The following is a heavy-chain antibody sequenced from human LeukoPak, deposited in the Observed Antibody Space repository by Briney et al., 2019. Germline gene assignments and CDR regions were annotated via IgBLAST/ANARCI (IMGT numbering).Heavy chain of an antibody. D-gene: IGHD6-19*01. CDR3: ARGGQWLPLDY. J-gene: IGHJ4*02. CDR2: IYYSAST. CDR1: GGSISSYY. Sequence: SETLSLTCTVSGGSISSYYWSWIRQPPGKGVEGIGYIYYSASTNYNPSLKSRVPISVDTSKNQFSLKLSSVTAADTAVYYCARGGQWLPLDYWGQGALVTVSS. V-gene: IGHV4-59*01.